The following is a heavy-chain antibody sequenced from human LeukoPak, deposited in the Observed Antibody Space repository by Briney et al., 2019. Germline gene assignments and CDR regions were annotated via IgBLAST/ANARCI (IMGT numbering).Heavy chain of an antibody. D-gene: IGHD3-10*01. V-gene: IGHV4-39*02. CDR3: ARRPCYHGSGSPPHFDY. J-gene: IGHJ4*02. CDR2: IYYSGTT. Sequence: PSETLSLTCTVSGDFISSNSFYWGWIRQPPGKGLEWIVSIYYSGTTYYNPSLKSRVTISVDTSKNHFSLKLSSVTAADTAVYYCARRPCYHGSGSPPHFDYWGQGTLVTVSS. CDR1: GDFISSNSFY.